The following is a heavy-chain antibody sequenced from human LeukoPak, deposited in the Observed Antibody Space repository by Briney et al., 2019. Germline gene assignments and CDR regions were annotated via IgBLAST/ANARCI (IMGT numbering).Heavy chain of an antibody. CDR2: ISIYNGNT. V-gene: IGHV1-18*01. CDR1: GYTFTNYG. D-gene: IGHD3-3*01. J-gene: IGHJ5*02. Sequence: AASVKVSCKASGYTFTNYGISWVRQAPRQGLEWMGWISIYNGNTDYAQKLRGRVTMTTDTSTSTAYMELRSLRSDDTAVYYCARITYDFWSGYYMPDDPWGQGTLVTVSS. CDR3: ARITYDFWSGYYMPDDP.